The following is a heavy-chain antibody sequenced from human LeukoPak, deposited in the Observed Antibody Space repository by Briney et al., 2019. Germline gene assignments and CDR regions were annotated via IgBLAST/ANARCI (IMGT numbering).Heavy chain of an antibody. CDR1: GGSISSYY. Sequence: KTSETLSLTCTVSGGSISSYYWSWVRQPPGKGLEWIGFVYYTGSTNYSPSLKSRVTISVDTSKNQFSLKLRSVTAADTAMYFCAREEMPGKFDYWGQGTLVTVSS. J-gene: IGHJ4*02. CDR3: AREEMPGKFDY. D-gene: IGHD1-26*01. CDR2: VYYTGST. V-gene: IGHV4-59*01.